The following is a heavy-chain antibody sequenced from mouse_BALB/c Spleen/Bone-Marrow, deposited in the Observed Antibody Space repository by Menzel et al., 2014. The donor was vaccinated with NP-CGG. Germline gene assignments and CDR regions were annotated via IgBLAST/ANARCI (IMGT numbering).Heavy chain of an antibody. V-gene: IGHV4-1*02. J-gene: IGHJ2*01. CDR1: GFDFSRYW. Sequence: EVQLVESGGGLVQPGGSLKLSCTASGFDFSRYWMSWVRQAPGKGLQWIGEINPESSTINYTPSLKDKFIISRDNAKNTLYLQMSKVRSEDTALYYCTILTYYCLSDYLGQGTTLTVSS. CDR3: TILTYYCLSDY. D-gene: IGHD1-1*01. CDR2: INPESSTI.